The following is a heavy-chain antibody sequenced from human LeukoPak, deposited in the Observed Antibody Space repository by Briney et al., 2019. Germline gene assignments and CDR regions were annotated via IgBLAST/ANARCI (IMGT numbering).Heavy chain of an antibody. CDR2: ISSSGSTI. Sequence: PGGSLRLSCAASGFTFSSYEMNWVRQAPGKGLEWVSYISSSGSTIYYADSVKGRFTISRDNAKNSLYLQMNSLRAEDTAVYYCARDSSNTLPAAISYYYYGMDVWGLGTTVTVSS. CDR1: GFTFSSYE. V-gene: IGHV3-48*03. J-gene: IGHJ6*02. CDR3: ARDSSNTLPAAISYYYYGMDV. D-gene: IGHD2-2*01.